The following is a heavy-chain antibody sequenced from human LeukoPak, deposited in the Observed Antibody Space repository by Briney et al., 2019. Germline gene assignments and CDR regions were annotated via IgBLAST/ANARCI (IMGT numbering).Heavy chain of an antibody. V-gene: IGHV3-21*01. CDR3: AIFPLGDWLLSLDY. D-gene: IGHD3/OR15-3a*01. CDR1: GFTFSSYS. J-gene: IGHJ4*02. Sequence: PGGSLRLSCAASGFTFSSYSMNWVRQAPGKGLEWVSSISSSSSYIYYADSVKGRFTLSRDNAKNSLYLQMNSLRAEDTAVYYCAIFPLGDWLLSLDYWGQGTLVTVSS. CDR2: ISSSSSYI.